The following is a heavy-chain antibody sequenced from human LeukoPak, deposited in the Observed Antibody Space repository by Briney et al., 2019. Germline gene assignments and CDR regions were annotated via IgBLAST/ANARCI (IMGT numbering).Heavy chain of an antibody. J-gene: IGHJ4*02. D-gene: IGHD3-22*01. CDR2: ISGDGGSP. Sequence: GGSLRLSCAASGFTFGSYAMSWVRQAPGKGLEWVSAISGDGGSPWYADSVRGRSTISRDNSKNTLYLQMNSLRAEDTAVYYCAKDLDYDSSGQYYFDYWGQGTLVTVSS. V-gene: IGHV3-23*01. CDR3: AKDLDYDSSGQYYFDY. CDR1: GFTFGSYA.